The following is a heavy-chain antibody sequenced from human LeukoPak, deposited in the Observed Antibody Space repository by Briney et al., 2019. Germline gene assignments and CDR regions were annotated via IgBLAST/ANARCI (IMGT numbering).Heavy chain of an antibody. CDR3: ASSLSVDDFWSGHDY. CDR1: GYTFTGYY. Sequence: GVSVKVSCKASGYTFTGYYMHWVRQAPGQGLEWMGWINPNSGGTNYAQKSQGRVTMTRDTSISTAYMELSRLRSDDTAVYYCASSLSVDDFWSGHDYWGQGTLVTVSS. J-gene: IGHJ4*02. V-gene: IGHV1-2*02. D-gene: IGHD3-3*01. CDR2: INPNSGGT.